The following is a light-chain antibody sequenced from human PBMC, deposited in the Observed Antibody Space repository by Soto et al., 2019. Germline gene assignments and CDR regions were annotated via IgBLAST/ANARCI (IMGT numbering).Light chain of an antibody. CDR3: QQYGSPPFT. V-gene: IGKV3-20*01. Sequence: EIVLTQSPGTLSLSPGQRATLSCRASQSVSSGRLAWYQQTPGQAPRLLIYGASSRATGIPDRFSSSGSGTDFTLYISRLEPEDFAVYDCQQYGSPPFTFGPGTKVDIK. J-gene: IGKJ3*01. CDR2: GAS. CDR1: QSVSSGR.